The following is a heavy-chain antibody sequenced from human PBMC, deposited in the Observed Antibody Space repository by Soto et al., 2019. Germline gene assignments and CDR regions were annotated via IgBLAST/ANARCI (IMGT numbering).Heavy chain of an antibody. CDR3: ARDRQQWLEPAGRALPF. CDR2: ISYAGNDN. D-gene: IGHD6-19*01. J-gene: IGHJ4*03. V-gene: IGHV3-30-3*01. Sequence: SLRLSCAASGFTLSSYVMHWVRQAPGKGLEWVARISYAGNDNYYADSVKGRFTISRDNSKKTLYLQMTSLRADDTAVYYCARDRQQWLEPAGRALPFWGQGTLGTVYS. CDR1: GFTLSSYV.